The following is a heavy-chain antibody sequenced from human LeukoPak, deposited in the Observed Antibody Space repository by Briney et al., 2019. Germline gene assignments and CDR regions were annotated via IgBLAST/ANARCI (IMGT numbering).Heavy chain of an antibody. CDR1: GFTFRAYG. CDR3: TTDGVGVEGATYDN. Sequence: GGSLRLSCAASGFTFRAYGMHWVRQAPGKGLEWVAFIRYDARNKYYADSVKGRFTISRDNSKNTLYLQMNSLKTEDTAVYYCTTDGVGVEGATYDNWGQGTLVSVSS. V-gene: IGHV3-30*02. J-gene: IGHJ4*02. CDR2: IRYDARNK. D-gene: IGHD1-26*01.